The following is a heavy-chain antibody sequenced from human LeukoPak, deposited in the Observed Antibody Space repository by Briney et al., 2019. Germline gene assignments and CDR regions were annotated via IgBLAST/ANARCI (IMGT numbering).Heavy chain of an antibody. Sequence: KTSETLSLTCTVSGGSISSYYWSWIGQPAGKGLEWIGRIYTSGSTNYNPSLKSRVTMSVDTSKNQFSLKLSSVTAADTAVYYCARDRRGRFGEFFDYWGQGTLVTVSS. CDR3: ARDRRGRFGEFFDY. CDR1: GGSISSYY. CDR2: IYTSGST. J-gene: IGHJ4*02. V-gene: IGHV4-4*07. D-gene: IGHD3-10*01.